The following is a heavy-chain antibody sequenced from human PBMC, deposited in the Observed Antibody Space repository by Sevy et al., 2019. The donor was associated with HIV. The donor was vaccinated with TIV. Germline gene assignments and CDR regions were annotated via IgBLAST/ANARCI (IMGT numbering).Heavy chain of an antibody. CDR3: ARRRLMATMFVVVMGWFDP. J-gene: IGHJ5*02. CDR1: GGSISSSSYY. Sequence: SETLSLTCTVSGGSISSSSYYWGWIRQPPGKGLEWIGSIYYSGSTYYNPSLKSRVTISVDTSKNQFSLKLSSVTAADTAVYYCARRRLMATMFVVVMGWFDPWGQGTLVTVSS. V-gene: IGHV4-39*01. D-gene: IGHD3-3*01. CDR2: IYYSGST.